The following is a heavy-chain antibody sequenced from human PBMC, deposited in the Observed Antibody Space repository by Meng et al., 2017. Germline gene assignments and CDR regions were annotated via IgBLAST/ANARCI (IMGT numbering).Heavy chain of an antibody. CDR3: YGDYSQGPN. V-gene: IGHV1-2*06. CDR1: GYTFTGYY. J-gene: IGHJ4*02. Sequence: QVQLGVCVDAVKNPVASVKVPWQASGYTFTGYYMHWVRQAPGQGLEWMGRINPNSGGTNYAQKFQGRVTMTRDTSISTAYMELGRLRSDDTAMYYWYGDYSQGPNWGQGTLVTVSS. D-gene: IGHD4-17*01. CDR2: INPNSGGT.